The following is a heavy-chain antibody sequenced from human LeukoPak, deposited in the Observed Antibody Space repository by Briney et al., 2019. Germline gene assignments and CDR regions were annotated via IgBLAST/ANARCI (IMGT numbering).Heavy chain of an antibody. J-gene: IGHJ4*02. CDR3: ARFPAGGVVIRKYYFDY. D-gene: IGHD3-3*01. V-gene: IGHV1-46*01. CDR2: INPSGGST. CDR1: GYTFTSYY. Sequence: GASVKVSCRASGYTFTSYYMHWVRQAPGQGLEWMGIINPSGGSTSYAQKFQGRVTMTRDTSISTAYMELSRLRYDDTAVFYCARFPAGGVVIRKYYFDYWGQGTLVTVSS.